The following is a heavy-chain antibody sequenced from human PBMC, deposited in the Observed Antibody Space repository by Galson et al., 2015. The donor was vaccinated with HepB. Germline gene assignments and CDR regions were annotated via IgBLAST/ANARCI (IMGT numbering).Heavy chain of an antibody. CDR1: GGSVSSGSYY. J-gene: IGHJ3*02. CDR2: IYYSGST. Sequence: LSLTCTVSGGSVSSGSYYWSWIRQPPGKGLEWIGYIYYSGSTNYNPSLKSRVTISVDTSKNQFSLKLSSVTAADTAVYYCARVSGYDHRAAFDIWGQGTMVTVSS. V-gene: IGHV4-61*01. CDR3: ARVSGYDHRAAFDI. D-gene: IGHD5-12*01.